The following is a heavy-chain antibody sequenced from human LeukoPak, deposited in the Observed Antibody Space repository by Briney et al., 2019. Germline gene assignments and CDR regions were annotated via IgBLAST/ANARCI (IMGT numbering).Heavy chain of an antibody. Sequence: GGSLRLSCAASGFTFSSYAMHWVRQAPGKGLEWVAVISYDGSNKYYADSVKGRFTISRDNSKNTLYLQMNSLRAEDTAVYYCARDRPPHSKQWELLGAGDFDYWGQGTLVTVSS. D-gene: IGHD1-26*01. J-gene: IGHJ4*02. CDR3: ARDRPPHSKQWELLGAGDFDY. V-gene: IGHV3-30-3*01. CDR2: ISYDGSNK. CDR1: GFTFSSYA.